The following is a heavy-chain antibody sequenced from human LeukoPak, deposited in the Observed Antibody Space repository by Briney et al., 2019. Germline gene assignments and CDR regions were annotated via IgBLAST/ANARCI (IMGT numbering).Heavy chain of an antibody. V-gene: IGHV4-59*01. D-gene: IGHD5-24*01. CDR1: GGSISSYY. CDR3: ARGPMVATIDY. CDR2: IYYSGST. J-gene: IGHJ4*02. Sequence: PSETLSLTCTVAGGSISSYYWSWIRQPPGKALEWIGYIYYSGSTNYNPSLKSRVTISVDTSKNQFSLKLSSVTAADTAVYYCARGPMVATIDYWGQGTLVTVSS.